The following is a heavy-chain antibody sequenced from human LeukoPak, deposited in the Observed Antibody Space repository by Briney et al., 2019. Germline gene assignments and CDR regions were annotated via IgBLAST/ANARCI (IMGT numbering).Heavy chain of an antibody. V-gene: IGHV7-4-1*01. CDR2: INTNTGNP. CDR3: ARDDSSGWWPQNWSDP. CDR1: GYTFTSYA. Sequence: ASVTVSCRASGYTFTSYAMNWVRQAPGQGLEWMGWINTNTGNPTYAQGFTGRFVFSLDTSVSTAYLQICSLKAEDTAVYYCARDDSSGWWPQNWSDPWGQGTLVTVSS. J-gene: IGHJ5*02. D-gene: IGHD6-19*01.